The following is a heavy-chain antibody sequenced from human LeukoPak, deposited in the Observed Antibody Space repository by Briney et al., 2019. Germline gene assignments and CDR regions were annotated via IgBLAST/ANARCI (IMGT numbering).Heavy chain of an antibody. J-gene: IGHJ4*02. CDR3: ARGHYDVLAASYKWTPDY. Sequence: GGSLRLSCTASGFPFIEYSMNWVRQAPGKGLEWVSSITSGGDYIYYADSVEGRFTTSRDNAKNSLSLQLNSLRVEDTAVYYCARGHYDVLAASYKWTPDYWGQGTLVTVSS. V-gene: IGHV3-21*01. CDR1: GFPFIEYS. D-gene: IGHD3-9*01. CDR2: ITSGGDYI.